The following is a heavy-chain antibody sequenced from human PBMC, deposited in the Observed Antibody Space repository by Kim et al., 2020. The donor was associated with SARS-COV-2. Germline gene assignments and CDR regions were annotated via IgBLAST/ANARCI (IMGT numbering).Heavy chain of an antibody. CDR1: GFIFSDYY. Sequence: GGSLRLSCAASGFIFSDYYMSWIRQAPGKGLEWVSYISGSNSYTKYADSVKGRFTISRDNAKDSLYLQMNSLRAEDTAVYYCARVGLGCSSWYYFDYWGQGTLVTVSS. CDR2: ISGSNSYT. J-gene: IGHJ4*02. D-gene: IGHD6-13*01. CDR3: ARVGLGCSSWYYFDY. V-gene: IGHV3-11*05.